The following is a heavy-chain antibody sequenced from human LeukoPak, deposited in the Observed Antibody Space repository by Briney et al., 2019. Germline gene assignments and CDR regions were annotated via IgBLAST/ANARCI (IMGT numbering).Heavy chain of an antibody. CDR1: GFPFSRYE. V-gene: IGHV3-48*03. J-gene: IGHJ4*02. CDR2: ISSSGSTI. D-gene: IGHD2-15*01. CDR3: ARTATRKPWGKYYFDY. Sequence: GGSLILSCAASGFPFSRYEMNWIRHAPANGLEWVSYISSSGSTIYYADSVQGRFTISRDNAKNSLYLQMNSLRAEDTAVYYCARTATRKPWGKYYFDYWGQGTLVTVSS.